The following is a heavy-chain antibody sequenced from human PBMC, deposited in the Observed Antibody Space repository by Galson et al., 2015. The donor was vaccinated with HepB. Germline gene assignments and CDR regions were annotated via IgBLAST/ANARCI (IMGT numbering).Heavy chain of an antibody. Sequence: SLRLSCAASGFTFSSYAMSWVRQAPGKGLEWVSAISGSGGSTYYADSVKGRFTISRDNSKNTLYLQMNSLRAEDTAVYYCANGYYDSSGYYYLTPNFFDAFDIWGQGTMVTVSS. CDR3: ANGYYDSSGYYYLTPNFFDAFDI. CDR1: GFTFSSYA. J-gene: IGHJ3*02. CDR2: ISGSGGST. V-gene: IGHV3-23*01. D-gene: IGHD3-22*01.